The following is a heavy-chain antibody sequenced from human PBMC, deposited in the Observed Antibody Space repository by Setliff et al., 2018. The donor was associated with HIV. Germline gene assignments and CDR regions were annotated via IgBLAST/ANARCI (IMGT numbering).Heavy chain of an antibody. J-gene: IGHJ4*02. V-gene: IGHV3-73*01. Sequence: GGSLRLSCAASGFTFSGSSMHWVRQAPGKGLEWVGRVRTKANNYATTYAAPVRGRFTISRDDSKNTAYLQMNSLKNEDAAVHYCVRHSDPADWGQGTPVTVSS. CDR2: VRTKANNYAT. D-gene: IGHD2-2*01. CDR3: VRHSDPAD. CDR1: GFTFSGSS.